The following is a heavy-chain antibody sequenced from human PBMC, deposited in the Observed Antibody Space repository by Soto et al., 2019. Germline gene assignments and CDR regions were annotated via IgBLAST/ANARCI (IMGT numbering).Heavy chain of an antibody. CDR3: VKEGYYDFWSGYSPFDY. CDR1: GFTFISYA. Sequence: GGSLRLSCSASGFTFISYARHWVRQAPGKGLEYVSAISSNGGSTYYADSVKGRFTISRDNSKNTLYLQMSSLRAEDTAVYYCVKEGYYDFWSGYSPFDYWGQGTLVTVSS. V-gene: IGHV3-64D*08. CDR2: ISSNGGST. J-gene: IGHJ4*02. D-gene: IGHD3-3*01.